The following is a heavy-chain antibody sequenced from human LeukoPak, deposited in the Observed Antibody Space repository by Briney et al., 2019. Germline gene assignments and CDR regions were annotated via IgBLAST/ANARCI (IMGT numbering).Heavy chain of an antibody. V-gene: IGHV5-51*01. D-gene: IGHD3-16*01. CDR1: GYNFPSYW. CDR2: VYPGDSDT. Sequence: GESLKISCKGSGYNFPSYWIGWVRQMPGKGLEWMGIVYPGDSDTRYSTSFQGRVTISADKSISTAYLQWSSLKPSDTAMYYCARKGGGYYYYYGMDVWGQGTTVTVSS. J-gene: IGHJ6*02. CDR3: ARKGGGYYYYYGMDV.